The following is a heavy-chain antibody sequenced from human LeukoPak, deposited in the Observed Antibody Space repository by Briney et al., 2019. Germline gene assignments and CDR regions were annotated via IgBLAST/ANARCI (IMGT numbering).Heavy chain of an antibody. J-gene: IGHJ4*02. D-gene: IGHD1-26*01. CDR3: ARLGGEPDY. Sequence: GGSPRLSCAASGFTFSSYSMNWVRQAPGKGLEWVSYISSSSSTIYYADSVKGRFTISRDNAKNSLYLQMNSLRAEDTAVYYCARLGGEPDYWGQGTLVTVSS. V-gene: IGHV3-48*01. CDR1: GFTFSSYS. CDR2: ISSSSSTI.